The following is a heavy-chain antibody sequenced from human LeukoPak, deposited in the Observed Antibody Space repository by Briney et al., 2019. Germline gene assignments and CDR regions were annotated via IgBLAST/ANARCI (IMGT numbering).Heavy chain of an antibody. D-gene: IGHD5-18*01. V-gene: IGHV3-33*01. CDR2: IWYDGTNK. Sequence: GGSLRLSCAASGFSFSSYGMHWVRQAPGEGLKWVAVIWYDGTNKYYADSVKGRFTISRDNSKNTLYLQMNSLRAEDTAVYYCARDQRGFSYSKYYFDYWGQGTLVTVSS. CDR1: GFSFSSYG. CDR3: ARDQRGFSYSKYYFDY. J-gene: IGHJ4*02.